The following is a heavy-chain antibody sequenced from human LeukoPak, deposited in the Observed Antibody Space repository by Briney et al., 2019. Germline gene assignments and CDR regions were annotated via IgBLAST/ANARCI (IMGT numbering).Heavy chain of an antibody. CDR3: ARTERWLQLEGWFDP. CDR2: IYYSGST. D-gene: IGHD5-24*01. Sequence: SETLSLTCTVSGGSISSSSYYWGWIRQPPGKGLEWIGSIYYSGSTYYNPSLKSRVTISVDTSKNQFSLKLSSVTAADTAVYYCARTERWLQLEGWFDPWGQGTLVTVSS. CDR1: GGSISSSSYY. V-gene: IGHV4-39*07. J-gene: IGHJ5*02.